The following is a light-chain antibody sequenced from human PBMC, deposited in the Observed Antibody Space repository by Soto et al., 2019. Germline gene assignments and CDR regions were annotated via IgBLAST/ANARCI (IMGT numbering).Light chain of an antibody. CDR2: GAS. Sequence: EIVMTQSPATLSVSPGARATLSCRASQSVNSRLVWYQQKPGQAPRLLIYGASTRATDIPARFSGSGSGTEFTLMISSLHSEDFAIYYCQPYYDWPLTFGQGTRLEIK. CDR3: QPYYDWPLT. V-gene: IGKV3-15*01. CDR1: QSVNSR. J-gene: IGKJ5*01.